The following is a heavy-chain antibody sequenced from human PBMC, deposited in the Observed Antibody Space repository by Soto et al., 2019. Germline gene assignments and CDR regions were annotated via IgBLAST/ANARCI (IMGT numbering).Heavy chain of an antibody. Sequence: QVQLVQSGAEVKKPGSSVKVSCKASGGTFSSYAISWVRQAPGQGLEWMGGIIPIFGTANYAQKFQGRVTITAAESTSTAYIEVSSLRSEDTAVYYCARDGRNGYPLYFDYWGQGTLVTVSS. CDR3: ARDGRNGYPLYFDY. CDR2: IIPIFGTA. D-gene: IGHD5-12*01. CDR1: GGTFSSYA. J-gene: IGHJ4*02. V-gene: IGHV1-69*01.